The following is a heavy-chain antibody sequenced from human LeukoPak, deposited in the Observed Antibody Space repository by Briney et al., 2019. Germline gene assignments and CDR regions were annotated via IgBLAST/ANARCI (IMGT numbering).Heavy chain of an antibody. CDR3: AKESPSFDY. CDR1: RFTFSGYA. CDR2: ISGSGGST. J-gene: IGHJ4*02. V-gene: IGHV3-23*01. Sequence: GGSLRLSCAASRFTFSGYAMSWVRQAPGNGLEWVSSISGSGGSTHYADSVKGRFTISRDNSKNTLYLQMNSLRAEDTAVYYCAKESPSFDYWGQGNLVTVSS.